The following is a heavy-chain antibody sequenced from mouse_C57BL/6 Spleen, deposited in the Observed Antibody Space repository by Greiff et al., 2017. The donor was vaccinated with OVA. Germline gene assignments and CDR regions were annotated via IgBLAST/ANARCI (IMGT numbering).Heavy chain of an antibody. CDR1: GFNIKDDY. Sequence: LQESGAELVRPGASVKLSCTASGFNIKDDYMHWVKQRPEQGLEWIGWIDPENGDTEYASKFQGKATITADTSSNTAYLQLSSLTSEDTAVYYCLLYSNYVGFAYWGQGTLVTVSA. J-gene: IGHJ3*01. D-gene: IGHD2-5*01. CDR3: LLYSNYVGFAY. V-gene: IGHV14-4*01. CDR2: IDPENGDT.